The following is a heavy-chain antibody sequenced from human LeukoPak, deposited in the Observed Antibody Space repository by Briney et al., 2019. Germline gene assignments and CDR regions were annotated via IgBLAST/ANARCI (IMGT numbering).Heavy chain of an antibody. CDR3: AGGIAVAATY. J-gene: IGHJ4*02. D-gene: IGHD6-19*01. Sequence: SETLSLTCAVSGGSISSGGYYWSWIRQHPGKGLEWIGYIYYSGSTYYNPSLKSRVTISVDTSKNQFSLKLSSVTAADTAVYYCAGGIAVAATYWGQGTLVTVSS. V-gene: IGHV4-31*11. CDR2: IYYSGST. CDR1: GGSISSGGYY.